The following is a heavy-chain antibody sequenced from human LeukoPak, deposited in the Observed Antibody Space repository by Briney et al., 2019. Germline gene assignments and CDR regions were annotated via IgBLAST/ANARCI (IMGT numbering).Heavy chain of an antibody. D-gene: IGHD3-10*01. V-gene: IGHV3-48*04. J-gene: IGHJ4*02. CDR2: ISSSGSTI. Sequence: GGSLRLSCAASGFTFSSYWMSWVRQAPGKGLEWVSYISSSGSTIYYADSVKGRFTISRDNAKNSLYLQMNSLRAEDTAVYYCASWSGSYYNPFDYWGQGTLVTVSS. CDR1: GFTFSSYW. CDR3: ASWSGSYYNPFDY.